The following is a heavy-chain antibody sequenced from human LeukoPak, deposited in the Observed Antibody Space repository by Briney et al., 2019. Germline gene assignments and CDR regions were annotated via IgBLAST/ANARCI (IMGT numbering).Heavy chain of an antibody. CDR2: INAGKGNT. V-gene: IGHV1-3*01. Sequence: ASVKVSCKASGYTFTSYAMHWVRQAPGQRPEWMGWINAGKGNTKYSQKFQGRVTFTRDTSASTAYMELSSLRSEDTAVYYCASADYGDYWGQGTLVTVSS. CDR1: GYTFTSYA. D-gene: IGHD4-17*01. J-gene: IGHJ4*02. CDR3: ASADYGDY.